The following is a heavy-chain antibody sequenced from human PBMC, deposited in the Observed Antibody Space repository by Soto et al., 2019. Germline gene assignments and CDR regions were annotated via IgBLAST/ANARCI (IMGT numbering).Heavy chain of an antibody. D-gene: IGHD6-19*01. V-gene: IGHV1-2*04. CDR3: ARAGYSSGWYDFDF. CDR1: GYTFTGYY. J-gene: IGHJ4*02. CDR2: INPNSGGT. Sequence: ASVKVSCKASGYTFTGYYMHWVRQAPGQGLEWMGWINPNSGGTNYAQKFQGWVTMTRDTSISTAYMELSRLRSDDTAVYYCARAGYSSGWYDFDFWGQGTLVTVSS.